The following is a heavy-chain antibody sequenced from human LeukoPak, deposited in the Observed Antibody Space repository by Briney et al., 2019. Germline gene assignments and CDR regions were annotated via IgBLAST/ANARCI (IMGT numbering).Heavy chain of an antibody. Sequence: GASVKVSCKASGYTFTGYYMHWVRQAPGQGLEWMGWINPNSGGTNYAQKFQGRVTMTRDTSISTAYMELSSLRSEDTAVYYCARGRSRYSSGWYNIWFDPWGQGTLVTVSS. CDR3: ARGRSRYSSGWYNIWFDP. D-gene: IGHD6-19*01. J-gene: IGHJ5*02. V-gene: IGHV1-2*02. CDR1: GYTFTGYY. CDR2: INPNSGGT.